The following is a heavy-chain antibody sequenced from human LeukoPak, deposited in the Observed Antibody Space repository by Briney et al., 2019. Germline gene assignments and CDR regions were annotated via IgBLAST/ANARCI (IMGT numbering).Heavy chain of an antibody. Sequence: GGSLRLSCAASGFTFSSYAMSWVRQAPGKGLEWVSAISGSGGSTYYADSVKGRFTISRDNSKNTPYLQMNSLRAEDTAVYYCAKALARIAAAGIDYWGQGPLVTVSS. CDR3: AKALARIAAAGIDY. CDR2: ISGSGGST. J-gene: IGHJ4*02. CDR1: GFTFSSYA. V-gene: IGHV3-23*01. D-gene: IGHD6-13*01.